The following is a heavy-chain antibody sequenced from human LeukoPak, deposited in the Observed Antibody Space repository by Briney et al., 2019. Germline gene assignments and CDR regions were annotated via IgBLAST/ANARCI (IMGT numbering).Heavy chain of an antibody. CDR1: GGSVTSTNW. CDR3: AREGGFYRPLDY. V-gene: IGHV4-4*02. CDR2: VHLDGRT. J-gene: IGHJ4*02. D-gene: IGHD3-3*01. Sequence: SETLSLTCGVSGGSVTSTNWWTWVRQPPGKGLEWIGEVHLDGRTNYNPSLKSRLTMSVDLSENHVSLKLTSVTAADTAVYYCAREGGFYRPLDYSGPGTLVTVSS.